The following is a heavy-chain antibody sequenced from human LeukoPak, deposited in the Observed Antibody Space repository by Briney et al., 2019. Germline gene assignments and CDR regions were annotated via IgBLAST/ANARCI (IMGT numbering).Heavy chain of an antibody. CDR3: VKDRTGNYVAWFGP. CDR2: ISSGGGST. V-gene: IGHV3-23*01. D-gene: IGHD4-11*01. J-gene: IGHJ5*02. CDR1: GFTFSSYW. Sequence: GGSLRLSCAASGFTFSSYWMSWVRQAPGKGLEWVSSISSGGGSTYYADSVKGRFTISRDNSKNTLYLQMNSLRAEDAAVYYCVKDRTGNYVAWFGPWGQGTLVTVSS.